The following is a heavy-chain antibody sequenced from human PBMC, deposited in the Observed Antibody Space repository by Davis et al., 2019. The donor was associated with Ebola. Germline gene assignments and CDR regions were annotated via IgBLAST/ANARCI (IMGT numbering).Heavy chain of an antibody. CDR3: ARVGGWYWSIDY. J-gene: IGHJ4*02. D-gene: IGHD6-19*01. CDR1: GFTFSSYW. CDR2: IKQDGSEK. Sequence: GESLKISCAASGFTFSSYWMSWVRQAPGKGLEWVANIKQDGSEKYYVDSVKGRFTISRDNAKNSLYLQMNSLRAEDTAVYYCARVGGWYWSIDYWGQGTLVTVSS. V-gene: IGHV3-7*03.